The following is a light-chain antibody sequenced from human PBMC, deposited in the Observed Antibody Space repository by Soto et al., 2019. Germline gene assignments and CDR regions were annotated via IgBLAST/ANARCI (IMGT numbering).Light chain of an antibody. V-gene: IGLV2-14*03. CDR1: SSDVGGYKY. Sequence: LTQPASVSGSPGQSITLSCTGTSSDVGGYKYVSWYQQHPGKAPKLMIYDVSNRPSGVSNRFSGSKSGNTASLTISGLQPADEADYYCSSYTSSSSLGVVFGGGTKLTVL. CDR2: DVS. J-gene: IGLJ2*01. CDR3: SSYTSSSSLGVV.